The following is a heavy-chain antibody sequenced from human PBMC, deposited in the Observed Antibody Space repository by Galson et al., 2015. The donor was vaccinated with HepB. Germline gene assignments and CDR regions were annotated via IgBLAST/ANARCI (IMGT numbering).Heavy chain of an antibody. J-gene: IGHJ4*02. CDR1: GFTFDTYA. V-gene: IGHV3-23*01. D-gene: IGHD6-19*01. Sequence: SLRLSCAASGFTFDTYAMSWVRQAPGKGLEWVSHISNVGTKYAEFVKGRFTISRDNSKNTLYLQMNSLRVEDTAVYYCAKEPRTNGWYGFDYWGQGALVTVSS. CDR2: ISNVGT. CDR3: AKEPRTNGWYGFDY.